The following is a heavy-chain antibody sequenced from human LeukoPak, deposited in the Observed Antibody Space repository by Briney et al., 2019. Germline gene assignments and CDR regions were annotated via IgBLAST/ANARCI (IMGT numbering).Heavy chain of an antibody. D-gene: IGHD2-21*02. Sequence: GSGPTLVKPTPPLTLTCSFSGFSLSTSGVGVGWIRQPPGKALEWLALIYWDDDKRYSPSLKSRLTITKDTSKNQVVLTMTNMDPVDTATYDCAHATDCGGDCYPYYFDYWGQGTLVTVSS. V-gene: IGHV2-5*02. CDR3: AHATDCGGDCYPYYFDY. CDR2: IYWDDDK. J-gene: IGHJ4*02. CDR1: GFSLSTSGVG.